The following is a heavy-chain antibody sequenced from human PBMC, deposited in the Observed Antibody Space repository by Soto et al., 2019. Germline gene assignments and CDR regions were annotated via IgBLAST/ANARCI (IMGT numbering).Heavy chain of an antibody. CDR1: GGTFSSYA. D-gene: IGHD1-7*01. Sequence: QVQLVQSGAEVKKPGSSVKVSCKASGGTFSSYAISWVRQAPGQGLEWMGGIIPIFGTANYAQKFQGRVTITADESTSTAYMELSSLRSEDTAVYYCSYQLLSGGITGTTGYYYYYGMDVWGQGTTVTVSS. J-gene: IGHJ6*02. CDR3: SYQLLSGGITGTTGYYYYYGMDV. CDR2: IIPIFGTA. V-gene: IGHV1-69*12.